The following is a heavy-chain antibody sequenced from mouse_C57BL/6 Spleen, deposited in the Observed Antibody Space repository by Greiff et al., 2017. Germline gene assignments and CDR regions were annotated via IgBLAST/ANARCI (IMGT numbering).Heavy chain of an antibody. J-gene: IGHJ4*01. Sequence: VQGVESGAELAKPGASVKLSCKASGYTFTSYWMHWVKQRPGQGLEWIGYINPSSGYTKYNQKFKDKATLTADKSSSTAYMQLSSLTYEDSAVYYCAREGYYYGSSLYAMDYWGQGTSATVSS. CDR3: AREGYYYGSSLYAMDY. V-gene: IGHV1-7*01. D-gene: IGHD1-1*01. CDR2: INPSSGYT. CDR1: GYTFTSYW.